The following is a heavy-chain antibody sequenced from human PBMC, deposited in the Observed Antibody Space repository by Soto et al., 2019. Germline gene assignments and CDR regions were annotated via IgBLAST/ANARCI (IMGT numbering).Heavy chain of an antibody. CDR3: ARDLAARPPGVGWFDP. D-gene: IGHD6-6*01. J-gene: IGHJ5*02. Sequence: ASVKVSCKASGYTFTGYYMHWVRQAPGQGLEWMGWINPNSGGTNYAQKFQGRVTMTRDTSISTAYMELSRLRSDDTAVYYCARDLAARPPGVGWFDPWGQGTLVT. CDR2: INPNSGGT. V-gene: IGHV1-2*02. CDR1: GYTFTGYY.